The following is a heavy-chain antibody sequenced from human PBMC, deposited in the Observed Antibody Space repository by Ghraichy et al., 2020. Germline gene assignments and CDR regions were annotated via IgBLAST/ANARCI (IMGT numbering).Heavy chain of an antibody. CDR3: TTVTRYTSGAFEF. D-gene: IGHD6-19*01. V-gene: IGHV1-24*01. Sequence: ARGEGREWRGGCDDEEGTTICAQKCQDRITMTEDTSTHTAYMELSSLRSEDTAVYYCTTVTRYTSGAFEFRGQGTLVTVSS. J-gene: IGHJ4*02. CDR2: CDDEEGTT.